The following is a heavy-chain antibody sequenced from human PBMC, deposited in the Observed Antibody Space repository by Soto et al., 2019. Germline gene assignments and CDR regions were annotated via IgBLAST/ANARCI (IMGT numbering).Heavy chain of an antibody. J-gene: IGHJ6*02. CDR2: ISYDGSNK. V-gene: IGHV3-30*18. CDR1: GFTFSSYG. Sequence: QVQLVESGGGVVQPGRSLRLSCAASGFTFSSYGMHWVRQAPGKGLEWVAVISYDGSNKYYADSVKGRFTIPRDNSKNTLYRQMNSLGAEDTAVYYCAKDRRPNYYYGMDVWGQGTTVTVSS. D-gene: IGHD6-25*01. CDR3: AKDRRPNYYYGMDV.